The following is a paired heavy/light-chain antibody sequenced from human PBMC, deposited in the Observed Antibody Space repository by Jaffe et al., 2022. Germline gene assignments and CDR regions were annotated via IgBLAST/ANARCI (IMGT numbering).Heavy chain of an antibody. D-gene: IGHD6-13*01. CDR1: GYNFINYW. CDR2: IYPDDSPA. CDR3: VRRGYTTSWYSHAFDI. V-gene: IGHV5-51*03. J-gene: IGHJ3*02. Sequence: EVQLVQSGAEVKKPGESLKISCKGSGYNFINYWIGWVRQMPGKGLEWMGIIYPDDSPATYSPSFQGQVTISADKSIFTAYLQWSSLKASDTAMYYCVRRGYTTSWYSHAFDIWGQGTMVTVSS.
Light chain of an antibody. CDR2: NNN. V-gene: IGLV1-44*01. Sequence: QSVLTQPPSASGTPGQRVTISCSGSSSNIGSNSANWYQHLPGTAPKLLIYNNNQRPSGVPDRFSGSKSGTSASLAISGLQSEDEADYYCAAWHDSLNGWVFGGGTKLTVL. CDR3: AAWHDSLNGWV. J-gene: IGLJ3*02. CDR1: SSNIGSNS.